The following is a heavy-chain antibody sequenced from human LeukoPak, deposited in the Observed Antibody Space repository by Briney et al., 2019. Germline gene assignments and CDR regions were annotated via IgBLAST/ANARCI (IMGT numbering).Heavy chain of an antibody. CDR2: ISSSSSTI. J-gene: IGHJ4*02. Sequence: PGGSLRLSCAASGFTFSIYEMNGVRQAPGKGLEWVSYISSSSSTIYYADSVKGRFTISRDNAKNSLYLQMNSLSAEDTAVYYCARGGGYYSYWGQGTLVTVSS. D-gene: IGHD3-22*01. CDR3: ARGGGYYSY. V-gene: IGHV3-48*03. CDR1: GFTFSIYE.